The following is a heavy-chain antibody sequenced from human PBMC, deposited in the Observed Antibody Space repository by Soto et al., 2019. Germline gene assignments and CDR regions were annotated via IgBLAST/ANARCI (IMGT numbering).Heavy chain of an antibody. Sequence: EVQLLESGGGLVQPGGSLRLSCVASGFTFSRYAMTWVRQAPGKGLEWVSGITSSGSDTYYTDSVKGRFTISRDNSRDPVYLKMNSLKDEDTAVYYCAKDGEWIQSWFDFWGQGTLVTVSS. CDR3: AKDGEWIQSWFDF. D-gene: IGHD5-18*01. J-gene: IGHJ5*01. CDR2: ITSSGSDT. V-gene: IGHV3-23*01. CDR1: GFTFSRYA.